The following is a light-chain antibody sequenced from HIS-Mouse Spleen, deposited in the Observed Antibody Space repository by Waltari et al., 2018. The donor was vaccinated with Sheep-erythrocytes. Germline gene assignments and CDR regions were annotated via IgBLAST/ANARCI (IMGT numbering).Light chain of an antibody. Sequence: QSALTQPPSASGSPGQSVTISCTGTSSDVGGYNYVSWYQQHPGQAPTLTISDVSKRPSGVPVRVSGSKAGNTASLTISGLQAEDEADYYCCSYAGSYNHVFATGTKVTVL. J-gene: IGLJ1*01. CDR2: DVS. CDR1: SSDVGGYNY. CDR3: CSYAGSYNHV. V-gene: IGLV2-8*01.